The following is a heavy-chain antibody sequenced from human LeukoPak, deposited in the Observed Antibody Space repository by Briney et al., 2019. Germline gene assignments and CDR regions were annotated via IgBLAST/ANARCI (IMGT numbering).Heavy chain of an antibody. CDR1: GFTFSSNY. J-gene: IGHJ6*03. CDR2: IYSGGST. V-gene: IGHV3-66*01. D-gene: IGHD4-11*01. Sequence: GGSLRLSCAASGFTFSSNYMSWVRQAPGKGLEGVSVIYSGGSTYYADSVKGRFTISKDNSKNTLYLQMNSLRAEDTAVYYCARDRAGQQLISRKEYYYMDVWGKGTTVTISS. CDR3: ARDRAGQQLISRKEYYYMDV.